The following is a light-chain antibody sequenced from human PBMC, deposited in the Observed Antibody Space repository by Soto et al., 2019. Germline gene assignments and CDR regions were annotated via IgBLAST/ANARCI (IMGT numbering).Light chain of an antibody. Sequence: DIPMTQSPSSLSAYVGDSVTITCRASQSITSYLNWYQQKPGKAPKLLIYAASSLESGVPSRFSGSGSATDFTLTISSLQPEDFATYYCQQSYSTPQTFGQGTRVEI. J-gene: IGKJ1*01. V-gene: IGKV1-39*01. CDR3: QQSYSTPQT. CDR1: QSITSY. CDR2: AAS.